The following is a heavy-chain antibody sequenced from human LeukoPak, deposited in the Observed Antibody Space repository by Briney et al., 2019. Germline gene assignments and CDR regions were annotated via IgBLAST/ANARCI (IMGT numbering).Heavy chain of an antibody. J-gene: IGHJ4*02. Sequence: GGPQTLLCAASGHPFSDSDMHGPPQASGEAAVGLGRIRSKGNSYATAHAASVKGRFTLSRDDSEHSEYLQMHSLKTEDTAVYYCTSRAFTFGGVIVGWGQGTLVTVSS. V-gene: IGHV3-73*01. D-gene: IGHD3-16*02. CDR3: TSRAFTFGGVIVG. CDR1: GHPFSDSD. CDR2: IRSKGNSYAT.